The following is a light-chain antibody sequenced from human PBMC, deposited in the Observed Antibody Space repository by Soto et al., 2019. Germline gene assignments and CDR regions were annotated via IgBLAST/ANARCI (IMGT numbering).Light chain of an antibody. Sequence: EIVLTQSPGTLSLSPGEGATLSCRASQSVSSSYLAWYQQKPGQAPRLLIYDASSRATGIPDRFSGSGSGTDFTLTISRLEPEDFAVYYCQRYGSLPYTFGQGTKLDIQ. J-gene: IGKJ2*01. CDR3: QRYGSLPYT. CDR2: DAS. V-gene: IGKV3-20*01. CDR1: QSVSSSY.